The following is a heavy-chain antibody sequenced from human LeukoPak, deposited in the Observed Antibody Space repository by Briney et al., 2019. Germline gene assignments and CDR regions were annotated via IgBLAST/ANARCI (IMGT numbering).Heavy chain of an antibody. CDR2: INQVASEK. V-gene: IGHV3-7*04. CDR1: GLTISFYW. J-gene: IGHJ4*02. CDR3: VRDGGYYGPDS. D-gene: IGHD3-10*01. Sequence: PGGSLRLSCAASGLTISFYWMSWVRQAPGKGLEWVANINQVASEKNYVDSVKGRFTISRDNAKNSLYLQMNSVRAEDTAMYYCVRDGGYYGPDSWGQGALVSVSS.